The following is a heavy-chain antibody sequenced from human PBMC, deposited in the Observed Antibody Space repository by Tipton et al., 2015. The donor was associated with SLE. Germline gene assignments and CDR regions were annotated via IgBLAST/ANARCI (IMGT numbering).Heavy chain of an antibody. J-gene: IGHJ4*02. CDR1: GGSISSHY. V-gene: IGHV4-59*11. CDR3: ARAVYSNSLFDY. Sequence: TLSLTCIVSGGSISSHYWSWIRQPPGKGLEWIGYIYYSGSTNYNPSLKSRVTISVDTSKNQFSLKLSSVTAADTAVYYCARAVYSNSLFDYWGRGTLVTVSS. D-gene: IGHD4-11*01. CDR2: IYYSGST.